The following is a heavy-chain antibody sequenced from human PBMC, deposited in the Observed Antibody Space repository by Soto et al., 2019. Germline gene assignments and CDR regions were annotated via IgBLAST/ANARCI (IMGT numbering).Heavy chain of an antibody. CDR1: GYTFTSYY. J-gene: IGHJ3*02. Sequence: ASVKVSCKASGYTFTSYYMHWVRQAPGQGLEWMGRIYPSGGSTDYAQKFQGRVTMTRDTSTSTAYLQWSSLKASDTAMYYCASPYYDFWSGYYNGAFDIWGQGTMVTVSS. CDR3: ASPYYDFWSGYYNGAFDI. CDR2: IYPSGGST. V-gene: IGHV1-46*01. D-gene: IGHD3-3*01.